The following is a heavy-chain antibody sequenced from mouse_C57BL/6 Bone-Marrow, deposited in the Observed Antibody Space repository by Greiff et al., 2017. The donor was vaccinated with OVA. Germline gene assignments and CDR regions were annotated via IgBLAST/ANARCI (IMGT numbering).Heavy chain of an antibody. CDR2: ISDGGSYT. D-gene: IGHD2-1*01. V-gene: IGHV5-4*01. CDR1: GFTFSSYA. CDR3: ARSLLYLYYFDY. J-gene: IGHJ2*01. Sequence: EVQGVESGGGLVKPGGSLKLSCAASGFTFSSYAMSWVRQTPEKRLEWVATISDGGSYTYYPDNVKGRFTISRDNAKNNLYLQMSHLKSEDTAMYYCARSLLYLYYFDYWGQGTTLTVSS.